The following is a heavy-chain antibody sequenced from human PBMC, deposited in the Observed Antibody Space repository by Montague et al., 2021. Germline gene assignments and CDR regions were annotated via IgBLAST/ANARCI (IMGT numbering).Heavy chain of an antibody. Sequence: SETLSLTCAVSGGSISSINWWRWVRQHPGKGLEWIGEILHTGSTNYNPSLKSRVTISVDKSKNQFSLKLSSVTAADTAVYYCARDNGYCNITSCSPLTYWGQGTLVTVSS. CDR2: ILHTGST. CDR3: ARDNGYCNITSCSPLTY. V-gene: IGHV4-4*02. J-gene: IGHJ4*02. D-gene: IGHD2-2*03. CDR1: GGSISSINW.